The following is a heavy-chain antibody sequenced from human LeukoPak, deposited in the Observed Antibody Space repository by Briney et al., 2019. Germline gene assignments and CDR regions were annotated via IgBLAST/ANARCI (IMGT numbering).Heavy chain of an antibody. Sequence: SVKVSCKASGGTFSSYAISWVRQAPGQGLEWMGGIIPIFGTANYAQKFQGRVTITADESTSTAYMELSSLRSEDTAVYYCARADYDYVWGSYRYTGPDPFDYWGQGTLVTVSS. CDR1: GGTFSSYA. J-gene: IGHJ4*02. V-gene: IGHV1-69*13. CDR3: ARADYDYVWGSYRYTGPDPFDY. CDR2: IIPIFGTA. D-gene: IGHD3-16*02.